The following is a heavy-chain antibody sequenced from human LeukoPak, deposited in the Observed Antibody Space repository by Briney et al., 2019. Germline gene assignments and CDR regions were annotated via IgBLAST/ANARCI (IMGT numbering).Heavy chain of an antibody. CDR1: GFTFSSYA. V-gene: IGHV3-23*01. Sequence: PGGSLRLSCAASGFTFSSYAMSWVRQAPGKGLEWVSAISGSGGSTYYADSVKGRFTISRDNSKNTLYLQMNSLRAEDTAVYYCAKDRLSRYDYYYGMDVWGQGTTVIVSS. J-gene: IGHJ6*02. D-gene: IGHD3-3*02. CDR2: ISGSGGST. CDR3: AKDRLSRYDYYYGMDV.